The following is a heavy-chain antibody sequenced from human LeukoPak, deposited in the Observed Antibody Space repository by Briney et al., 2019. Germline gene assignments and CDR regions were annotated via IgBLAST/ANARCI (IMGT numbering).Heavy chain of an antibody. D-gene: IGHD3-3*01. CDR2: IYGGGNT. Sequence: GGSLRLSCAASGFTVSGSYMNWVRQAPGKGLEWVSLIYGGGNTYYADSVKGRFTISRDNSKNTLYLQMNSLRAEDTAVYYCARSFLPYDFWSGYPFDYWGQGTPVTVSS. J-gene: IGHJ4*02. CDR3: ARSFLPYDFWSGYPFDY. CDR1: GFTVSGSY. V-gene: IGHV3-53*01.